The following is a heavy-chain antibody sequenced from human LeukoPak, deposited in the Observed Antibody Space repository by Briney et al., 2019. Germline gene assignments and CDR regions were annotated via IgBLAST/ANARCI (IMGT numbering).Heavy chain of an antibody. J-gene: IGHJ4*02. CDR1: GGPISSYY. CDR2: IYYSGST. V-gene: IGHV4-59*01. Sequence: ASGTLSLTCTVSGGPISSYYWSWIRQPPGKGLEWIGYIYYSGSTNYNPSLKSRVTISVDTSKNQFFLNLSSVTAADTAVYYCARDPYWGQGTLVTVSS. CDR3: ARDPY.